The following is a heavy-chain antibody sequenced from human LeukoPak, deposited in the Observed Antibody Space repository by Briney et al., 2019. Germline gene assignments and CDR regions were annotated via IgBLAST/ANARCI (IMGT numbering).Heavy chain of an antibody. CDR1: GGTFSSYA. J-gene: IGHJ4*02. CDR2: IIPIFGTA. CDR3: AKGNVRGSGGSHHFDY. V-gene: IGHV1-69*13. D-gene: IGHD3-10*02. Sequence: SVKVSCKASGGTFSSYAISWVRQAPGQGLEWMGGIIPIFGTANYAQKFQGRVTITADESTSTAYMELSSLRSEDTAVYYWAKGNVRGSGGSHHFDYWGQGTLVTVSS.